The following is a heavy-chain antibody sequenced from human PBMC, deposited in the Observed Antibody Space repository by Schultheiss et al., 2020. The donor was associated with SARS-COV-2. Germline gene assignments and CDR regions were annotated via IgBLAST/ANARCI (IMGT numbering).Heavy chain of an antibody. Sequence: SQTLSLTCTVSGGSISSGGYYWSWIRQHPGKGLEWIGYIYYSGSTYYNPSLKSRVTISVDTSKNQFSLKLRSMTAADTAVYYCARGGSSSSVNYYYYGMDVWGQGTTVTVAS. CDR3: ARGGSSSSVNYYYYGMDV. V-gene: IGHV4-31*03. CDR2: IYYSGST. CDR1: GGSISSGGYY. D-gene: IGHD6-6*01. J-gene: IGHJ6*02.